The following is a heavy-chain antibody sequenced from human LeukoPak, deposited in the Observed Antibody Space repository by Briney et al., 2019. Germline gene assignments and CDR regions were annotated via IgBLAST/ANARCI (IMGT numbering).Heavy chain of an antibody. J-gene: IGHJ4*02. CDR3: ARLSGNCFPDY. CDR2: IYYSGNT. V-gene: IGHV4-59*01. CDR1: GDSISGYY. D-gene: IGHD2-15*01. Sequence: PSETLSLTCTVSGDSISGYYWTWIRQPPGKGLEWIGYIYYSGNTNYNPSLKSRLTISVDTSKIQFSLKLYSVPAADTAIYYCARLSGNCFPDYWGQGTLVTVSS.